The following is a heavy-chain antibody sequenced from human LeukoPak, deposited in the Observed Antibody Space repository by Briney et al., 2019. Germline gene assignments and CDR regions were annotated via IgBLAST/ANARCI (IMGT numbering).Heavy chain of an antibody. Sequence: GGSLRLSCAASGFSFSDYYMSWIRQAPGKGLEWISYITTGSTTYYAHSVKGRFTVSRDNAKNSLYLQMNSLRAEDTAVYYCARDRGTYCGGDCSQYYFDYWGQGTLVTVSS. V-gene: IGHV3-11*04. CDR3: ARDRGTYCGGDCSQYYFDY. J-gene: IGHJ4*02. D-gene: IGHD2-21*01. CDR2: ITTGSTT. CDR1: GFSFSDYY.